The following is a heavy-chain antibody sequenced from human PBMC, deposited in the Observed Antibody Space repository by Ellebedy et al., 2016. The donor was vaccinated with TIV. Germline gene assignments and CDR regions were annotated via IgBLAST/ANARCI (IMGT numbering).Heavy chain of an antibody. D-gene: IGHD4-17*01. Sequence: AASVKVSCKASGYTFTSYYIHWMRQAPGQGFEWMGIMNANDGDTTYAQKFQGRVTMTRDTSTPTVYMELTSLRFEDTAVYYCARAAAMTKVSSPSAYWGQGTLVTVSS. CDR1: GYTFTSYY. CDR3: ARAAAMTKVSSPSAY. V-gene: IGHV1-46*01. CDR2: MNANDGDT. J-gene: IGHJ4*02.